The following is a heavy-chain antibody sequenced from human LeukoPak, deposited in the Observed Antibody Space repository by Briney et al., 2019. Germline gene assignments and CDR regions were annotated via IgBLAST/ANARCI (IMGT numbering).Heavy chain of an antibody. J-gene: IGHJ4*02. CDR2: INGSGGST. D-gene: IGHD2-2*03. V-gene: IGHV3-23*01. CDR3: AKDSRVSSGYCSSTSCQYYFDY. CDR1: GFTFSSYA. Sequence: GGSLRLSCAASGFTFSSYAMSWVRQAPGKGLEWVSAINGSGGSTYYADSVKGRFTISRDNSKNTLYLQMNSLRAEDTAVYYCAKDSRVSSGYCSSTSCQYYFDYWGQGTLVTVSS.